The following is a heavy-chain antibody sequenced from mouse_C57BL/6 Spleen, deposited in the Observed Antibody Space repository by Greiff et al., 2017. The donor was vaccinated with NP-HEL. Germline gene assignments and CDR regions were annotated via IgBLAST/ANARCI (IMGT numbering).Heavy chain of an antibody. V-gene: IGHV5-17*01. D-gene: IGHD2-4*01. CDR3: ARPGDYDPFAY. J-gene: IGHJ3*01. Sequence: VQLKESGGGLVKPGGSLKLSCAASGFTFSDYGMHWVRQAPEKGLEWVAYISSGRSTIYYADTVQGRFPISRDNAKNTLFLQMTSLRSEDTAMYYCARPGDYDPFAYWGQGTLVTVSA. CDR1: GFTFSDYG. CDR2: ISSGRSTI.